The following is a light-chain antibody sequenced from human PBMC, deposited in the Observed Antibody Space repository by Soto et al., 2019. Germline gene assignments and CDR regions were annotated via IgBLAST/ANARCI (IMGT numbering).Light chain of an antibody. CDR1: SSDVGGYNY. J-gene: IGLJ2*01. V-gene: IGLV2-8*01. Sequence: QLVLTQPPSASGSPGQSVTISCTGTSSDVGGYNYVSWYQQHPGKAPKLMIYEVSKRPSGVPDRFSGSKSGNTASLTVSGLQAEDEADYYCSSYAGSPRVVFGGGTKLTVL. CDR3: SSYAGSPRVV. CDR2: EVS.